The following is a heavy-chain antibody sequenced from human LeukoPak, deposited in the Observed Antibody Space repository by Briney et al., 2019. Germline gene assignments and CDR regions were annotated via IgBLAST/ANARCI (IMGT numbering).Heavy chain of an antibody. J-gene: IGHJ4*02. D-gene: IGHD2-2*01. Sequence: GGSLRLSCAASRFSFSNYGMSWIRQAPGKGLEWVSAISGSGGSTYYADSVKGRFTISRDNSKNTLYLQMNSLRAEDTAVYYCAKGVDPLDYWGQGTLVTVSS. CDR3: AKGVDPLDY. CDR2: ISGSGGST. CDR1: RFSFSNYG. V-gene: IGHV3-23*01.